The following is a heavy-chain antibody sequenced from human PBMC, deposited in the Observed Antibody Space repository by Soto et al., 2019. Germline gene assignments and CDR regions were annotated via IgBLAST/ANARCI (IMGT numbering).Heavy chain of an antibody. Sequence: PGGPLRLSCEFSGIIFSNAWMNLVRQAPGKGLEWVARIKRLTDGATTDYAAPVRGRFTISRDDSKNVLYLQMNGLKSEDTGVYFCTSDLPDNWFDPWGRGTQVTVS. CDR2: IKRLTDGATT. V-gene: IGHV3-15*01. CDR3: TSDLPDNWFDP. CDR1: GIIFSNAW. J-gene: IGHJ5*01. D-gene: IGHD3-22*01.